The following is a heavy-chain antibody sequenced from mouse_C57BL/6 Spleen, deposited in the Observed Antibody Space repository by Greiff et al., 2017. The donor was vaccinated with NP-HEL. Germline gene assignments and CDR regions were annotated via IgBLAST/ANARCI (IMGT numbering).Heavy chain of an antibody. CDR1: GYTFTSYW. V-gene: IGHV1-64*01. Sequence: QVQLQQPGAELVKPGASVKLSCKASGYTFTSYWMHWVKQRPGQGLEWIGMIHPNSGSTNYNEKFKSKATLTVDKSSSTAYMQLSSLTSEDSAVYYCARGGARHSGDYFDYWGQGTTLTVSS. D-gene: IGHD1-3*01. CDR3: ARGGARHSGDYFDY. CDR2: IHPNSGST. J-gene: IGHJ2*01.